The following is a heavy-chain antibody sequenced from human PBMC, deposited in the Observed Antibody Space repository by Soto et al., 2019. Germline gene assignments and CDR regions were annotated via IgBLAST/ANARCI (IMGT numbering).Heavy chain of an antibody. CDR2: ISYDGSNK. D-gene: IGHD2-15*01. CDR1: GFPFRSYA. CDR3: ARDLPECGSFHYYYGVDV. J-gene: IGHJ6*02. V-gene: IGHV3-30-3*01. Sequence: PRVSLRLSCAASGFPFRSYAMHWVRQAPGTGLEWVAVISYDGSNKYYADSVKGRFTISRDNSKNTLYLQMNSLRAEDTAVYYCARDLPECGSFHYYYGVDVWGQGITVTVYS.